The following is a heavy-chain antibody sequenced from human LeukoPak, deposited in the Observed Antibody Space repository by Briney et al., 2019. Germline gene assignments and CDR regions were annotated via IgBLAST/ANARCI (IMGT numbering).Heavy chain of an antibody. V-gene: IGHV4-30-2*01. CDR1: GVSITSDTYC. CDR2: ILHSGST. D-gene: IGHD3-3*01. CDR3: ARTRDFWSGYFDY. J-gene: IGHJ4*02. Sequence: SQTLSLTCAVSGVSITSDTYCWSWIRQPPGKGLEWIGYILHSGSTYYNPSLKSRVSISIDTSKSQFSLKLSSVTAADTAVYYCARTRDFWSGYFDYWGQGTLVTVSS.